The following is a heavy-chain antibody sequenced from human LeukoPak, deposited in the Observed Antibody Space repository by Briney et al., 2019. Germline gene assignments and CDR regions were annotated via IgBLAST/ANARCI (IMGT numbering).Heavy chain of an antibody. CDR2: INHSGST. D-gene: IGHD5-18*01. Sequence: PSETLSLTCAVYGGSFSGYYWSWIRQPPGKGLEWIGEINHSGSTNYNPSLKSRVTISVDTSKNQFSLKLSSVTAADTAVYYCARGSGRRGGYSYGHGIEYYFDYWGQGTLVTVSS. J-gene: IGHJ4*02. CDR1: GGSFSGYY. CDR3: ARGSGRRGGYSYGHGIEYYFDY. V-gene: IGHV4-34*01.